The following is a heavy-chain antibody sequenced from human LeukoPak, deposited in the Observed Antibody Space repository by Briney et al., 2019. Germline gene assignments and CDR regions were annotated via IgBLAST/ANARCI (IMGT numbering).Heavy chain of an antibody. CDR1: GGSISSYY. CDR3: ARGKSSGYYLHFDY. D-gene: IGHD3-22*01. V-gene: IGHV4-59*01. CDR2: IYYSGST. Sequence: SETLSLTCTVSGGSISSYYWSWIRQPPGKGLEWIGYIYYSGSTNYNPSLKSRVTISVDTSMNQFSLKLSSVTAADTAVYYCARGKSSGYYLHFDYWGQGTLVTVSS. J-gene: IGHJ4*02.